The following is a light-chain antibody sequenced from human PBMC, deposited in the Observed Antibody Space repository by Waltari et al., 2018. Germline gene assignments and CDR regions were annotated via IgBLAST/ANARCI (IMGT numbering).Light chain of an antibody. J-gene: IGLJ2*01. CDR1: NIGGKS. CDR2: YDS. CDR3: LVWHSTIDHQGV. V-gene: IGLV3-21*04. Sequence: SYVVTQSPSVSVAPGETARITCGGDNIGGKSVHCYQQRPGQAPVLVISYDSDRPSGIPERFSGSNSGNTATLTISWVEAEGEADYYCLVWHSTIDHQGVFGGGTKLTVL.